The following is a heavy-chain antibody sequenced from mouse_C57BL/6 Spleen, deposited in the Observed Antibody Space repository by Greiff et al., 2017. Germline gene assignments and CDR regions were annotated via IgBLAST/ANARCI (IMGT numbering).Heavy chain of an antibody. V-gene: IGHV1-78*01. Sequence: QVQLKQSDAELVKPGASVKISCKVSGYTFTDHTIHWMKQRPEPGLEWLGYIYPRDGSTKYNEKFKGKATLTADKSSSTAYMQLNSLTSEDSAVYVGTRSESFNYDYDLDAMDYWGQGTSVTVSS. CDR1: GYTFTDHT. CDR2: IYPRDGST. J-gene: IGHJ4*01. D-gene: IGHD2-4*01. CDR3: TRSESFNYDYDLDAMDY.